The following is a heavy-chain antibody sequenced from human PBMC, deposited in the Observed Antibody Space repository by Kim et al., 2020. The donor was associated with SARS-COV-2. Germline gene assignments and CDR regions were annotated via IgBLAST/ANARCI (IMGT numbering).Heavy chain of an antibody. J-gene: IGHJ4*02. D-gene: IGHD3-10*01. CDR2: ISYDGSNK. Sequence: GGSLRLSCAASGFTFSSYGMHWVRQAPGKGLEWVAVISYDGSNKYYADSVKGRFTISRDNSKNTLYLQMNSLRSEDTAVYYCAKSSGITMVLDYWGQGTLVTVSS. CDR3: AKSSGITMVLDY. V-gene: IGHV3-30*18. CDR1: GFTFSSYG.